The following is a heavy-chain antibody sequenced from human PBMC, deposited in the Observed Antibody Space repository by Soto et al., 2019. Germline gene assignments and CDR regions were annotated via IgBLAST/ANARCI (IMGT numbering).Heavy chain of an antibody. Sequence: QVQLQESGPGLVRPSQTLSLTCTVSGGSINSGDSYWNWIRQHPEKGLEWIGYINYRGSTFYNPSLKSPIIISVDTSKTQFSLSLSSVTAADTAVYYCARDAPGVAPYWGQGTLVTVSS. V-gene: IGHV4-31*01. D-gene: IGHD2-15*01. CDR2: INYRGST. CDR1: GGSINSGDSY. CDR3: ARDAPGVAPY. J-gene: IGHJ4*02.